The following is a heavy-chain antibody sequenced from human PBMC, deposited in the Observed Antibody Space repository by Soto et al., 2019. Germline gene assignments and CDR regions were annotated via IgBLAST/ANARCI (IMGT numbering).Heavy chain of an antibody. CDR1: GGTFSSYT. V-gene: IGHV1-69*02. J-gene: IGHJ6*02. CDR3: ARRAALGGMDV. D-gene: IGHD2-15*01. CDR2: IIPILGIA. Sequence: ASVKVSCKASGGTFSSYTISWVRQAPGQGLEWKGRIIPILGIANYAQKFQGRVTITADKSTSTAFMELRSLRFEDTAGYYCARRAALGGMDVWGQGTTVTVSS.